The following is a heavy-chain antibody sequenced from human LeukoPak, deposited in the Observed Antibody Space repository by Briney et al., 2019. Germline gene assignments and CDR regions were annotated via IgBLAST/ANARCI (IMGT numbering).Heavy chain of an antibody. Sequence: GGSLRLSCAASGFTFSSYAMNWVRQAPGKGLEWVSSISGSGARTDYADSVKGRFTISRDNSKNTLYLQMNSLKTEDTAVYYCTTHYYDSSGYYHGYAFDIWGQGTMVTVSS. CDR3: TTHYYDSSGYYHGYAFDI. CDR1: GFTFSSYA. V-gene: IGHV3-23*01. J-gene: IGHJ3*02. D-gene: IGHD3-22*01. CDR2: ISGSGART.